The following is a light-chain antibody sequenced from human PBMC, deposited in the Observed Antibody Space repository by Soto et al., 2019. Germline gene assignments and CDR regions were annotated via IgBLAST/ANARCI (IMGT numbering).Light chain of an antibody. J-gene: IGKJ5*01. Sequence: DIQMTQSPSSLSASIGDRVTTTCRASQNITNNLSWYQQKPGKAPNLLIYHASKLAKGVTSRFSGSGSGTDFSFIITSLQREDLATYYCQQYYGLPPLTFGQGTRLEIK. CDR1: QNITNN. CDR2: HAS. CDR3: QQYYGLPPLT. V-gene: IGKV1-33*01.